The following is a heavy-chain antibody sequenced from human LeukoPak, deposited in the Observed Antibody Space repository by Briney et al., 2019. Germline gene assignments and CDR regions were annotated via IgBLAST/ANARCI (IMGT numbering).Heavy chain of an antibody. V-gene: IGHV4-39*01. CDR2: LYYSGKT. CDR3: ARSPSLRYFDWLLLTHFDY. D-gene: IGHD3-9*01. J-gene: IGHJ4*02. CDR1: GGSISSTTYY. Sequence: SDTLSLTCIISGGSISSTTYYWGWIRQPPGKGLEWIGTLYYSGKTYYNPSLKSRVTISVDTSKNQFSLKLSSVTAADTAVYYCARSPSLRYFDWLLLTHFDYWGQGTLATVSS.